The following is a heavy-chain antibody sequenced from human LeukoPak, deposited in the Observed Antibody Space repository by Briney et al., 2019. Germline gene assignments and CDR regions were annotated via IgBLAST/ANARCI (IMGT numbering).Heavy chain of an antibody. J-gene: IGHJ6*03. CDR3: ARGLYGSGSYYYYYYMDV. D-gene: IGHD3-10*01. CDR2: MNPNSGNT. CDR1: GYTFTSYD. Sequence: ASVKVSCKASGYTFTSYDINWVRQATGQGLEWMGWMNPNSGNTGYAQKFQGRVTMTRNTSISTAYMELSSLRSEDTAVYYCARGLYGSGSYYYYYYMDVWGKGTTVTISS. V-gene: IGHV1-8*01.